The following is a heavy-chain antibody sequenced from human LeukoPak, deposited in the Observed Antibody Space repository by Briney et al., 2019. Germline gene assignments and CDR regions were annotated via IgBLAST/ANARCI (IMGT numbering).Heavy chain of an antibody. V-gene: IGHV1-69*04. D-gene: IGHD3-9*01. J-gene: IGHJ6*02. CDR2: IIPILGIA. CDR3: AREVDYDILTGYYKKKYYYYCYGMDV. Sequence: SVKVSCKASGGTFSSYAISWVRQAPGQGLEWMGRIIPILGIANYAQKFQGRVTITADKPTSTAYMELSSLRSEDTAVYYCAREVDYDILTGYYKKKYYYYCYGMDVWGQGTTVTVSS. CDR1: GGTFSSYA.